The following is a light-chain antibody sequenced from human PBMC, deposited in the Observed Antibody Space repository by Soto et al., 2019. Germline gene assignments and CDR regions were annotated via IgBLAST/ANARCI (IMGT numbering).Light chain of an antibody. J-gene: IGLJ2*01. CDR3: AVWDDRLGGRA. Sequence: QSVLTQPPSASGTPGQRVTISCSGSTSNIASYDVTWYRQLPGTDPTLLIYGHSQRPSGVPDRFSGSKSGTSASLAISGLQSEDEADYYCAVWDDRLGGRAFGGGTKLTVL. CDR1: TSNIASYD. CDR2: GHS. V-gene: IGLV1-44*01.